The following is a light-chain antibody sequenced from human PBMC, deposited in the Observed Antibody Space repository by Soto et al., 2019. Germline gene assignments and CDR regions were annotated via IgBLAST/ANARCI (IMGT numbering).Light chain of an antibody. J-gene: IGKJ3*01. CDR1: QSVRTY. Sequence: EIVLTQSPVTLSLSPGERATLSCRASQSVRTYLAWYQVKPGQAPRLLIYGASSRATGIPDRFSGSGSGTDFTLTISSLEPEDFAVYYCQQYGSSRVTFGPGTKVDIK. CDR3: QQYGSSRVT. CDR2: GAS. V-gene: IGKV3-20*01.